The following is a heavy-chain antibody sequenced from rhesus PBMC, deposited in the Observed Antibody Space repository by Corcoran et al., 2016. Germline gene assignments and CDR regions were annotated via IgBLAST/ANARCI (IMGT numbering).Heavy chain of an antibody. CDR1: GGSISSYY. CDR2: ISVSGGST. Sequence: QLQLQESGPGLVRPSETLSLTCAVSGGSISSYYWSWIRQPPGKGLEWIERISVSGGSTDDNPSRKSRVTISTDTAKNQFALKLSSVTAADTAVYYGARLTISGTTSYFDCWGQGVRVTVSS. V-gene: IGHV4-173*01. D-gene: IGHD1-14*01. J-gene: IGHJ4*01. CDR3: ARLTISGTTSYFDC.